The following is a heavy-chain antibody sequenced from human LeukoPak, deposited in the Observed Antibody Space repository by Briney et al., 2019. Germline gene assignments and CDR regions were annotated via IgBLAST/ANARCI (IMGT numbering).Heavy chain of an antibody. V-gene: IGHV1-8*02. CDR1: GYTFTSYG. D-gene: IGHD3-10*01. J-gene: IGHJ5*02. Sequence: ASVKVSCKASGYTFTSYGINWVRQATGQGLEWMGWMNPNSGNTGYAQKFQGRVTMTRNTSISTAYMELSSLRSEDTAVYYCARNVVLLGSYYMWDNWFDPWGQGTLVTVSS. CDR2: MNPNSGNT. CDR3: ARNVVLLGSYYMWDNWFDP.